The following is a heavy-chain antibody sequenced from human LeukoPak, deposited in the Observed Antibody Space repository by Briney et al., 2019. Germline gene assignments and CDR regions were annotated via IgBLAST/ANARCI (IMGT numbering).Heavy chain of an antibody. J-gene: IGHJ4*02. D-gene: IGHD3-22*01. CDR2: IYYSGST. CDR1: GGSISSYY. CDR3: ARAVRYYDSSGYSYYFDY. V-gene: IGHV4-59*01. Sequence: PSETLSLTCTVSGGSISSYYWSWVRQPPGEGVEGIGYIYYSGSTNYNPSLKSRVTISVDTSKNQFSLKLSSVTAADTAVYYCARAVRYYDSSGYSYYFDYWGQGTLVTVSS.